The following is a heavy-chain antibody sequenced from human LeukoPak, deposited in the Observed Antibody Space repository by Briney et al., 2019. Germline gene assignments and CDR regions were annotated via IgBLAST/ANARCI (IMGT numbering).Heavy chain of an antibody. Sequence: SVKVSCKASGGSFTFTSHAISWVRQAPGQGLEWMGGIIPIYGSATYAQKFQGRVTITSDESTRTVYMELSSLRPDDSTVHYCAGFFYDNSGDAFDIWGQGTMVTVSS. J-gene: IGHJ3*02. D-gene: IGHD3-22*01. CDR3: AGFFYDNSGDAFDI. V-gene: IGHV1-69*01. CDR2: IIPIYGSA. CDR1: GGSFTFTSHA.